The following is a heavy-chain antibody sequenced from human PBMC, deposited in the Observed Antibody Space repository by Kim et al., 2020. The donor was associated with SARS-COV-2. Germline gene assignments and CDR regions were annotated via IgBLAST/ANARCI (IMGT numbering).Heavy chain of an antibody. J-gene: IGHJ3*02. Sequence: GESLKISCKGSGYSFTSYWIGWVRQMPGKGLEWMGIIYPGDSDTRYSPSFQGQVTISADKSISTAYLQWSSLKASDTAMYYCASRSYDFWSGYYTNDAFDIWGQGTMVTVSS. D-gene: IGHD3-3*01. CDR1: GYSFTSYW. CDR2: IYPGDSDT. CDR3: ASRSYDFWSGYYTNDAFDI. V-gene: IGHV5-51*01.